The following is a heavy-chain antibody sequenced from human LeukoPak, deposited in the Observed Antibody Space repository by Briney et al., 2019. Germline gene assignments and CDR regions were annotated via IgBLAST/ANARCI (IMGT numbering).Heavy chain of an antibody. CDR2: IYYSGST. CDR3: ARDLSCSSTSCYAEATGWFDP. Sequence: PSQTLSLPCTVSGGPISSGDYSWSWIRQPPGKGLGWIGSIYYSGSTYYNPSLKSRVTISVDTSKNQFSLKLSSVTAADTAVYYCARDLSCSSTSCYAEATGWFDPWGQGTLVTVSS. CDR1: GGPISSGDYS. V-gene: IGHV4-30-4*01. J-gene: IGHJ5*02. D-gene: IGHD2-2*01.